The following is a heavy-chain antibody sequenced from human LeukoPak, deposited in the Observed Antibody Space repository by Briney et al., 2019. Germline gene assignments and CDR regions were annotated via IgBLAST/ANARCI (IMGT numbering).Heavy chain of an antibody. CDR2: GSAYNGNT. J-gene: IGHJ5*02. V-gene: IGHV1-18*01. CDR3: AREGGVWGVTVAGFDP. D-gene: IGHD3-10*01. Sequence: GASVKVSCKASGYNFISYGFSWARQAPGQGLEWMGWGSAYNGNTKYAQKFQDRVTMTTNTSTSTAYMELRSLRPDDTAVYYCAREGGVWGVTVAGFDPWGQGTLVSVSS. CDR1: GYNFISYG.